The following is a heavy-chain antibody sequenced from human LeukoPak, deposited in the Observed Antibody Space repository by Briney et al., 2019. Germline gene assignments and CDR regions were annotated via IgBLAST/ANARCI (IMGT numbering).Heavy chain of an antibody. D-gene: IGHD3-9*01. CDR2: ITTSGDNA. J-gene: IGHJ4*02. Sequence: GGSLRLACAASGFTFSGYAMSWVRQAPGKGLEWVSAITTSGDNAYYVDSVKGRFTMSRDNSKNTLYLQMNSLGADDTAVYYCARDHDNFFDYWGQGTLVSVST. CDR3: ARDHDNFFDY. CDR1: GFTFSGYA. V-gene: IGHV3-23*01.